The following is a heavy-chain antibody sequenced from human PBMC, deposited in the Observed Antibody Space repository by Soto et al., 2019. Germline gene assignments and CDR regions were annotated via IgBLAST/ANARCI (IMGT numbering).Heavy chain of an antibody. CDR1: GLTFDDYA. CDR2: ISWNSGSI. Sequence: EVQLVESGGGLVQPGRSLRLSCAASGLTFDDYAMHWVRQAPGKGLEWVSGISWNSGSIGYADSVKGRFTISRDNAKNSLYLQMNSLRAEDTALYYCAKDRGYSGYEDFDYWGQGTLVTVSS. V-gene: IGHV3-9*01. D-gene: IGHD5-12*01. CDR3: AKDRGYSGYEDFDY. J-gene: IGHJ4*02.